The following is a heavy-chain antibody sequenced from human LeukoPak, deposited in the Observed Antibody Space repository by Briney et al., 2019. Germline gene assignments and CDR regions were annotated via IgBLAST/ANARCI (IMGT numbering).Heavy chain of an antibody. D-gene: IGHD6-13*01. V-gene: IGHV1-8*03. CDR3: ARTAAHIPSYYYYMDV. CDR2: MNPYRGNT. Sequence: GASVKVSCKASGYTLINYDINWVRQATGQGLEWMGWMNPYRGNTGYAQKFQGRVTITRNTSISTAYMELSSLRSEDTAVYYCARTAAHIPSYYYYMDVWGKGTTVIVSS. CDR1: GYTLINYD. J-gene: IGHJ6*03.